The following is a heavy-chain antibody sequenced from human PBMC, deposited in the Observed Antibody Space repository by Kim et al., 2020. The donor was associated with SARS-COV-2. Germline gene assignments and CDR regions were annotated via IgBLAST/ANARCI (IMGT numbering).Heavy chain of an antibody. V-gene: IGHV1-69*13. D-gene: IGHD1-26*01. J-gene: IGHJ5*02. CDR1: GGTFSSYA. CDR2: IIPIFGTA. Sequence: SVKVSCKASGGTFSSYAISWVRQAPGQGLEWMGGIIPIFGTANYAQRFQGRVTITADESTSTAYMELSSLRSEDTAVYYCARTELGGVWFDPWGQGTLVTVSS. CDR3: ARTELGGVWFDP.